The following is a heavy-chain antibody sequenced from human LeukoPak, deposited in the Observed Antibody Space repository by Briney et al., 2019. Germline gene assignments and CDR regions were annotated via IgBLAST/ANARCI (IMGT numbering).Heavy chain of an antibody. CDR2: INAGNGNT. J-gene: IGHJ4*02. V-gene: IGHV1-3*01. CDR3: ARDRARLLWFGELLSRANHFDY. D-gene: IGHD3-10*01. CDR1: GYTFTSYA. Sequence: ASVKVSCKASGYTFTSYAMHWVRQAPGQRLEWMGWINAGNGNTKYSQKFQGRVTITRDTSASTAYMELSSLRSEDTAVYYCARDRARLLWFGELLSRANHFDYWGQGTLVTVSS.